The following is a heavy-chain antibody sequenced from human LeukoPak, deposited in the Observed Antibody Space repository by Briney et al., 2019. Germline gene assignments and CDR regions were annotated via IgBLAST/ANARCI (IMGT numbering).Heavy chain of an antibody. J-gene: IGHJ4*02. V-gene: IGHV3-30*02. CDR1: GFTFSNYG. Sequence: GGSLRLSCGASGFTFSNYGMLWVRQAPGKGLDWVAFIRYDGNNKLYADSVKGRFTISRDNSKNTLYLHINSLRAEDTAVYYCARAAGEMATIRYWGQGTLVTVSS. CDR3: ARAAGEMATIRY. D-gene: IGHD5-24*01. CDR2: IRYDGNNK.